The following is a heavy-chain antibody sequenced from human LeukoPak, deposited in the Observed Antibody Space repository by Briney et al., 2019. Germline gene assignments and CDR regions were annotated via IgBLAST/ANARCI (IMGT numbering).Heavy chain of an antibody. J-gene: IGHJ2*01. CDR2: IYYSGST. V-gene: IGHV4-39*01. CDR1: GGSISSSSYY. D-gene: IGHD3-9*01. Sequence: SETLSLTCTVSGGSISSSSYYWGWIRQPPGKGLEWIGSIYYSGSTYYNPSLKSRVTISVDTSKNQFSLKLSSVTAADTAVYYCARQYSDILTGYHRGELYWYFDLWGRGTLVTVSS. CDR3: ARQYSDILTGYHRGELYWYFDL.